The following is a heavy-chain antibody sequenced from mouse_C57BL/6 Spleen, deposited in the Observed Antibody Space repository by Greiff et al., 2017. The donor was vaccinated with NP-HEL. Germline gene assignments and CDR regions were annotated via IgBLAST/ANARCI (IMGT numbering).Heavy chain of an antibody. CDR2: INPSNGGT. J-gene: IGHJ1*03. CDR1: GYTFTSYW. V-gene: IGHV1-53*01. D-gene: IGHD1-1*01. CDR3: AREGITTVGYFDV. Sequence: VQLQQSGTELVKPGASVKLSCKASGYTFTSYWMHWVKQRPGQGLEWIGNINPSNGGTNYNEKFKSKATLTVDKSSSTAYMQLSSLTSEDSAVYYCAREGITTVGYFDVWGTGTTVTVSS.